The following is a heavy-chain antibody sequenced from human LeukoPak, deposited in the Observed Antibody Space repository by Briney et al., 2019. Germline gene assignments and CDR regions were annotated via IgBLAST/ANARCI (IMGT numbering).Heavy chain of an antibody. D-gene: IGHD3-9*01. V-gene: IGHV3-9*01. Sequence: PGRSLRLSCAASGLTFHHYAIHWVRQVPGKGLEWVSGISWNSAYIGYADSVKGRFTISRDNAKNSVYLQMNSLRAEDTAVYFCPTEHAIRYFDWLPHYDAFDIWGQGTMVTVSS. CDR2: ISWNSAYI. J-gene: IGHJ3*02. CDR1: GLTFHHYA. CDR3: PTEHAIRYFDWLPHYDAFDI.